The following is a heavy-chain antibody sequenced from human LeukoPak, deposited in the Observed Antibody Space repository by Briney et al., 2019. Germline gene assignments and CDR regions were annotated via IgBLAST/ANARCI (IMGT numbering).Heavy chain of an antibody. V-gene: IGHV3-30*02. CDR1: GFTFSSYG. CDR2: IRYDGSNK. CDR3: AKVLGYCSGGSCYSGYYYYMDV. Sequence: GGSLRLSCAASGFTFSSYGMHWVRQAPGKGLEWVAFIRYDGSNKYYADSVKGRFTISRDNSKNTLYLQMNSLRAEDTAVYYCAKVLGYCSGGSCYSGYYYYMDVWGKGTTVTISS. J-gene: IGHJ6*03. D-gene: IGHD2-15*01.